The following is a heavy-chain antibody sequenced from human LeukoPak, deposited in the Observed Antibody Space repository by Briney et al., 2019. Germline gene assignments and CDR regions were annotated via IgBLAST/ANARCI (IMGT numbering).Heavy chain of an antibody. CDR3: ARELAYDSSGYYLRYFDY. Sequence: SETLSLTCTVSGGSISSYSYHWGWIRQPPGKGLEWIGSIYYSGSMYYNPSLKSRVTISVDRSKNQFSLKLSSVTAADTAVYYCARELAYDSSGYYLRYFDYWGQGTLVTVSS. D-gene: IGHD3-22*01. CDR1: GGSISSYSYH. CDR2: IYYSGSM. V-gene: IGHV4-39*07. J-gene: IGHJ4*02.